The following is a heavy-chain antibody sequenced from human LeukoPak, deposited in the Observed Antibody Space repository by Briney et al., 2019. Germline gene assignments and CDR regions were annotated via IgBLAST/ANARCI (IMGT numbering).Heavy chain of an antibody. Sequence: SETLSLTRAVSGGSNSRYYWSCIRQPSGKGLEWVGRIYTSGSTNYNPSLKSRVTMSVDTSKTQFSLKLRSVTAVDTAVYYCARDAGSDYYYYRDVWGKGTTVTVSS. CDR1: GGSNSRYY. V-gene: IGHV4-4*07. CDR3: ARDAGSDYYYYRDV. CDR2: IYTSGST. D-gene: IGHD3-10*01. J-gene: IGHJ6*03.